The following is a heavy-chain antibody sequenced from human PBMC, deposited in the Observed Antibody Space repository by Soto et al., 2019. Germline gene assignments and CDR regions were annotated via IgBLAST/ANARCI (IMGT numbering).Heavy chain of an antibody. CDR3: ARATMLNWFDP. D-gene: IGHD3-16*01. CDR1: GGSISSYY. J-gene: IGHJ5*02. V-gene: IGHV4-59*01. Sequence: PSETLSLTCTVSGGSISSYYWSWIRQPPGKGLEWIGYIYYSGSTNYNPSLKSRVTISVDTSKNQFSLKLSSVTAADTAVYYCARATMLNWFDPWGQGTLVTVSS. CDR2: IYYSGST.